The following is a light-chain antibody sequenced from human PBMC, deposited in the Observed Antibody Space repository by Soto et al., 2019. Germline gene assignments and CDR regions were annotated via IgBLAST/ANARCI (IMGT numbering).Light chain of an antibody. J-gene: IGKJ1*01. CDR3: QQYGSSPRT. V-gene: IGKV3-20*01. CDR1: QSVSSSY. Sequence: ENVLTQSPGTLSLSPGERATLSCRASQSVSSSYLAWYQQKPGQAPRLLIYGASSTATGIPDRFSGSGSGTDFTLTISRLEPEDFAVYYCQQYGSSPRTFGQGTKVDIK. CDR2: GAS.